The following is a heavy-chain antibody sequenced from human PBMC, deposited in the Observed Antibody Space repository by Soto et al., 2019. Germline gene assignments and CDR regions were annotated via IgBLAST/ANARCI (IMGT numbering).Heavy chain of an antibody. D-gene: IGHD3-16*01. V-gene: IGHV4-30-4*01. CDR2: IYYSGST. CDR3: ARVPGGGITMNWFDP. J-gene: IGHJ5*02. Sequence: SETLSLTCTVSGGSINSGDYYWSWIRQPPGKGLEWIGFIYYSGSTYHNPSLKGRLTISPDTSKNQFSLRLTSVSAADTAVYYCARVPGGGITMNWFDPWGRGTLVTVSS. CDR1: GGSINSGDYY.